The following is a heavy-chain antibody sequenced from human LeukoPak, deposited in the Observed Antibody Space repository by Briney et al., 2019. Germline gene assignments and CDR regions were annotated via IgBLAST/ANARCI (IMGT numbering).Heavy chain of an antibody. CDR3: AKVLRSDYVWGSYRYPDY. CDR1: GFTFSSYA. Sequence: GGSLRLSCAASGFTFSSYAITWVRQTPGKGREWVSVISGSGGSTSYADSVKGRFTISRDNSKNTLYLQMNSLRAEDTAVYYCAKVLRSDYVWGSYRYPDYWGQGTLVTVSS. J-gene: IGHJ4*02. D-gene: IGHD3-16*02. V-gene: IGHV3-23*01. CDR2: ISGSGGST.